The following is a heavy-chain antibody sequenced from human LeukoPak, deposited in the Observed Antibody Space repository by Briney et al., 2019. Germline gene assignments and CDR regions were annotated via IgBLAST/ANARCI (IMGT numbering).Heavy chain of an antibody. CDR1: GFTFSSYS. J-gene: IGHJ3*02. V-gene: IGHV3-53*01. CDR2: IYSDGST. CDR3: ASSRAPWAFDI. Sequence: GGSLRLSCAASGFTFSSYSMNWVRQAPGEGLEWVSVIYSDGSTNYADSVKGRFTISRDNPKNTLYLQMNSLRAEDTAVYYCASSRAPWAFDIWGQGTMVTVSS.